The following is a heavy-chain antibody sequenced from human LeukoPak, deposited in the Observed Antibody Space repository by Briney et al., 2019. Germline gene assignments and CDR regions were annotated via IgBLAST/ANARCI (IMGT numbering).Heavy chain of an antibody. CDR3: ARDSSSWYANNWFDP. D-gene: IGHD6-13*01. Sequence: KPSETLSLTCTVSGGSISSYYWSWIRQPPGKGLEWIGYIYYSGSTNYNPSLKSRVTISVDTSKNQFSLKLSSVTAADTAVYYCARDSSSWYANNWFDPWGQGTLVTVSS. V-gene: IGHV4-59*01. CDR1: GGSISSYY. CDR2: IYYSGST. J-gene: IGHJ5*02.